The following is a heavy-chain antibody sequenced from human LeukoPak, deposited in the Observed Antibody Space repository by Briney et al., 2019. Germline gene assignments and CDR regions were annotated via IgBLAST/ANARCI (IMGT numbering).Heavy chain of an antibody. V-gene: IGHV3-30*18. CDR1: GFTFSSYG. Sequence: PGGSLRLSCAASGFTFSSYGMHWVRQAPGKGLEWVAVISYDGSNKYYADSVKGRFTISRDNSKNTLYLQMISLRAEDTAVYYCAKEISPMVRGNTVGDYWGQGTLVTVSS. CDR2: ISYDGSNK. D-gene: IGHD3-10*01. J-gene: IGHJ4*02. CDR3: AKEISPMVRGNTVGDY.